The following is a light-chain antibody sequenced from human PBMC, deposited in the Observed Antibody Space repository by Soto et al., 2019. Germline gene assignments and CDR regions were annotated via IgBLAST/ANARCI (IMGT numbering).Light chain of an antibody. CDR1: QSITNY. CDR3: QQGYSFPRT. CDR2: AAS. V-gene: IGKV1-39*01. Sequence: DIQMTQSPSSLSASVGDRVTITCRASQSITNYLNWYQHKPGKAPKVLIYAASTLQSGVPSRLRGSGSGTDYTLTISSLQPEDFATYYCQQGYSFPRTFGQGTKLEI. J-gene: IGKJ2*01.